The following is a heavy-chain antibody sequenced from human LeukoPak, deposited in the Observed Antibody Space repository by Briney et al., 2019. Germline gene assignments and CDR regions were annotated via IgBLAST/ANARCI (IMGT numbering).Heavy chain of an antibody. J-gene: IGHJ4*02. CDR2: IGISGGGI. V-gene: IGHV3-23*01. D-gene: IGHD7-27*01. CDR3: AIDPNWGVDY. CDR1: GFTFSYYT. Sequence: PGGSLRISCAASGFTFSYYTMYWVRQAPGKGLEWVSIIGISGGGIHYADSVKGRFTISRDNSKNTLYLQMNSLRAEDTAVYYCAIDPNWGVDYWGQGVLVTVSS.